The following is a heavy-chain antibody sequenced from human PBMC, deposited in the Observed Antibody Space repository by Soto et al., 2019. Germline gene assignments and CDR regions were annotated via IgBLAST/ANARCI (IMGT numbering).Heavy chain of an antibody. Sequence: EVQLVESGGGLVQPGGSLRLSCVAAGFNIRANWMSWVRQAPGKGLEWVANIKQDGGEKNYVDSVKGRFTISRDNADNSLFLQMNSLRADDTAVYYCARGQGWADYWGQGTLVTVSS. CDR1: GFNIRANW. V-gene: IGHV3-7*01. D-gene: IGHD6-19*01. CDR2: IKQDGGEK. CDR3: ARGQGWADY. J-gene: IGHJ4*02.